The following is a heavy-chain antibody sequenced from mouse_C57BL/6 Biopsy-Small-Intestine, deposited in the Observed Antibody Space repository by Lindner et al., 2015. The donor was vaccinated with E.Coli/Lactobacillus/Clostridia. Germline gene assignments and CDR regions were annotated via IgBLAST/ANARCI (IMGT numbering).Heavy chain of an antibody. V-gene: IGHV1-42*01. CDR3: ARSHAEGDY. J-gene: IGHJ2*01. CDR1: GYSFTGYY. CDR2: INPTTGGT. Sequence: VQLQESGPELVKPGTSVKISCKASGYSFTGYYMYWIKQSPEKSLEWIGEINPTTGGTTYNQKFKAKATLTVDTSSSTAYMQLKSLTSEDSAVYYCARSHAEGDYWGQGITLTVSS.